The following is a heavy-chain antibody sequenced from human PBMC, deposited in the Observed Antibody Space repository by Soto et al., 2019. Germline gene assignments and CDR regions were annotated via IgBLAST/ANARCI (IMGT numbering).Heavy chain of an antibody. V-gene: IGHV4-4*07. CDR2: ISPSGTT. J-gene: IGHJ4*02. CDR1: GGYISGYY. CDR3: AALHFWSGPWTHTRLDY. Sequence: SETLSLTYTVSGGYISGYYWSWIRQNAGKGLEWIGRISPSGTTKYNPSLTSRVTISVDKSKNHFSLKLTSVTAADTAVYYCAALHFWSGPWTHTRLDYWGQGTLVTVSS. D-gene: IGHD3-3*02.